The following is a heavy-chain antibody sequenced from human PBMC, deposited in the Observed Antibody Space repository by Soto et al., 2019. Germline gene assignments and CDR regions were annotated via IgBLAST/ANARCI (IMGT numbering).Heavy chain of an antibody. D-gene: IGHD3-10*01. J-gene: IGHJ4*02. CDR1: GGSISSGYYY. CDR3: VRDRWGWFGEP. V-gene: IGHV4-31*03. CDR2: IYYSGST. Sequence: QVQLQESGPGLVKPSETLSLTCTVSGGSISSGYYYWSWLRQHPGKGLEWIGYIYYSGSTYYNPSLKSRVTISVDTSKNQFSLKLSSVTAADTAVYYCVRDRWGWFGEPWGQGPLVTVSS.